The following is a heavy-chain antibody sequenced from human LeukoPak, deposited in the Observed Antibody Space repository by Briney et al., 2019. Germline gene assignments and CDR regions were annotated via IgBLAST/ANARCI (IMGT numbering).Heavy chain of an antibody. CDR3: AKFHAVTIGPVAIDY. V-gene: IGHV3-23*01. J-gene: IGHJ4*02. CDR2: ISGSGGST. D-gene: IGHD4-17*01. CDR1: GFTFSSYA. Sequence: PGGSLRLSCTASGFTFSSYAMSWVRQAPGKGLEWVSAISGSGGSTYYADSVKGRFTISRDNSKNTLYLQMNSLRAEDTAVYYCAKFHAVTIGPVAIDYWGQGTLVTVSS.